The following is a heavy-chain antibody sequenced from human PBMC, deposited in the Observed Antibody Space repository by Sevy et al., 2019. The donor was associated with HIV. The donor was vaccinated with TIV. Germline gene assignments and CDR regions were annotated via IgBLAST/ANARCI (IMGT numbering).Heavy chain of an antibody. J-gene: IGHJ6*02. D-gene: IGHD3-3*01. V-gene: IGHV3-21*01. CDR2: IFSSSSWI. CDR3: AKDLRPNLLYNDLWSGSSGMDV. Sequence: GGSLRLSCAASGFIFNDYNMNWVRQAPGKGLEWVSFIFSSSSWIYYADSVKGRFTISRDNTKNSLYLQMNSLRAEDTAVYYCAKDLRPNLLYNDLWSGSSGMDVWGQGTTVTVSS. CDR1: GFIFNDYN.